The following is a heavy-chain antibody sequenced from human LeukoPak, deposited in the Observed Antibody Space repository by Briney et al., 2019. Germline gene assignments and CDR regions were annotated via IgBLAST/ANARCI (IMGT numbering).Heavy chain of an antibody. D-gene: IGHD3-22*01. V-gene: IGHV4-30-2*01. J-gene: IGHJ3*02. CDR1: GGAISSGGHS. CDR3: ASYYYDSSGYYARGHAFDI. CDR2: IYHSGST. Sequence: PSETLSLTCAVSGGAISSGGHSWSWIPQPPGKGLEWIGYIYHSGSTYYNPSLKSRVTISVDRSKNQFSLKLSSVTAADTAVYYCASYYYDSSGYYARGHAFDIWGQGTMVTVSS.